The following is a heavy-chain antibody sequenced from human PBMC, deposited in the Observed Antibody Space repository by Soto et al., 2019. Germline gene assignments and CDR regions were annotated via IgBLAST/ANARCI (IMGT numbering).Heavy chain of an antibody. CDR2: INAGNGNT. Sequence: GASVKVSCKASGYTFTSYAMHWVRQAPGQRLEWMGWINAGNGNTKYSQKFQGRVTITRDTSASTAYMELSSLRSEDTAVYYCARVSGSGYYYYGMDVWGQGTTVTVSS. CDR1: GYTFTSYA. V-gene: IGHV1-3*01. CDR3: ARVSGSGYYYYGMDV. D-gene: IGHD5-12*01. J-gene: IGHJ6*02.